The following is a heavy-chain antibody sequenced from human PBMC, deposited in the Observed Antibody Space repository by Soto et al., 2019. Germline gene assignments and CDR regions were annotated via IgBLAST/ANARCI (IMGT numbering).Heavy chain of an antibody. CDR3: AKILYYDILTGYYPFGAFDI. V-gene: IGHV3-23*01. CDR1: GFTFSSYA. D-gene: IGHD3-9*01. Sequence: PGGSLRLSCAASGFTFSSYAMSWVRQALGKGLEWVSAISGSGGSTYYADSVKGRFTISRDNSKNTLYLQMNSLRAEDTAVYYCAKILYYDILTGYYPFGAFDIWGQGTMVTVSS. CDR2: ISGSGGST. J-gene: IGHJ3*02.